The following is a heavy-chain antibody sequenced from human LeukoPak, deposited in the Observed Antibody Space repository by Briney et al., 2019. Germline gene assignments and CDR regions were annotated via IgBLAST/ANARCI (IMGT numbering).Heavy chain of an antibody. CDR2: IYYSGST. D-gene: IGHD1-14*01. CDR3: AREAPGIWDFDY. V-gene: IGHV4-59*12. CDR1: GGSISSYY. J-gene: IGHJ4*02. Sequence: PSETLSLTCTVSGGSISSYYWSWIRQPPGKGLEWIGYIYYSGSTNYNPSLKSRVTISVDTSKNQFSLKLTSLTAADTALYYYAREAPGIWDFDYWGQGTLVTVSS.